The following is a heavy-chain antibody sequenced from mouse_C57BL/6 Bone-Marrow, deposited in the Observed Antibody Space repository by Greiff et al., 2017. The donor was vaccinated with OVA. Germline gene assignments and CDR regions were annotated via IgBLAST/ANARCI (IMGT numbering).Heavy chain of an antibody. CDR3: ARRRRSYYYAMDY. Sequence: EVKLVESGGGLVQPGGSLKLSCAASGFTFSDYYMYWVRQTPEQRLEWVAYISTGGGSTYYQDTVKGRFTISRDKAKNTVYLQMSRLTSEDTAMYYCARRRRSYYYAMDYWGQGTSVTVSS. CDR1: GFTFSDYY. CDR2: ISTGGGST. J-gene: IGHJ4*01. V-gene: IGHV5-12*01.